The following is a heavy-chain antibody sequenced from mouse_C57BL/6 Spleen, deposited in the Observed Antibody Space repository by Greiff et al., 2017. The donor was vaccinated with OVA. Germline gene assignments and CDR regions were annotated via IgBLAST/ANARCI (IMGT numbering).Heavy chain of an antibody. CDR3: ARIYDYDEEDWYFDV. D-gene: IGHD2-4*01. CDR2: IHPNSGST. V-gene: IGHV1-64*01. Sequence: QVQLQQPGAELVKPGASVKLSCKASGYTFTSYWMHWVKQRPGQGLEWIGMIHPNSGSTNYNEKFKSKATLTVDKSSSTAYMQLSSLTSEDSAVYYGARIYDYDEEDWYFDVWGTGTTVTVSS. CDR1: GYTFTSYW. J-gene: IGHJ1*03.